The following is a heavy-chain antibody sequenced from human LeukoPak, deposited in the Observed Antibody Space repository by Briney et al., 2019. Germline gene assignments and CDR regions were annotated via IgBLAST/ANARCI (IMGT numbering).Heavy chain of an antibody. CDR1: GFTFSSYG. CDR2: IATAGDT. V-gene: IGHV3-13*01. J-gene: IGHJ3*02. Sequence: GGSLRLSCAASGFTFSSYGMHWVRQAPGKGLEWVSAIATAGDTYYPGSVKGRFTISRENAKNSLYLQRNSLRAADKTVYYCARGGPTVTTSAAFDIWGQGTTVTVSS. CDR3: ARGGPTVTTSAAFDI. D-gene: IGHD4-17*01.